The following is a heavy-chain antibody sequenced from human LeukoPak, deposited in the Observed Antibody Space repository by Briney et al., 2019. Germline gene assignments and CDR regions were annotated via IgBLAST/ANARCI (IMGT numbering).Heavy chain of an antibody. CDR1: GGSINSGSYY. V-gene: IGHV4-61*02. Sequence: PSETLSLTRTVSGGSINSGSYYWSWIRQPAGEGLEWIGRINTSGSTYYNPSLKTRVTISVDTSKNQFSLKLSSVTAADTAVYYCARSAPFNWFDPWGQGTLVTVSS. CDR2: INTSGST. CDR3: ARSAPFNWFDP. J-gene: IGHJ5*02.